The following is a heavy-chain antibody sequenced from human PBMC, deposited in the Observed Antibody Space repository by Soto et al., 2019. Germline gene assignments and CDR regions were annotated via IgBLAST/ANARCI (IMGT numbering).Heavy chain of an antibody. CDR1: GYTFASYA. CDR2: INAGNGNT. D-gene: IGHD1-26*01. CDR3: ARVYPPRDQVGNQPGAH. J-gene: IGHJ4*02. V-gene: IGHV1-3*01. Sequence: ASVKVSCKASGYTFASYAMHWVRQAPGQSLEWMGWINAGNGNTKYSQKFQGRVTMTRDTSTSTVYMELSSLRSEDTAVYYCARVYPPRDQVGNQPGAHWGQGNLVTVSS.